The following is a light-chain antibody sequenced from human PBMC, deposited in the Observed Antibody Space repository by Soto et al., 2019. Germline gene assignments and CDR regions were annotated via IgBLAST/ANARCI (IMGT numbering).Light chain of an antibody. V-gene: IGKV3-20*01. CDR3: QQYGSSGT. Sequence: EIVMTQSPATLSLSPGERATLSCRVSQSVSSYLAWYQQKPGQAPRLLIYGASNRATGIPDRFSGSGSGTDFTLTISRLEPEDFAVYYCQQYGSSGTFGQGTKVDIK. CDR2: GAS. CDR1: QSVSSY. J-gene: IGKJ1*01.